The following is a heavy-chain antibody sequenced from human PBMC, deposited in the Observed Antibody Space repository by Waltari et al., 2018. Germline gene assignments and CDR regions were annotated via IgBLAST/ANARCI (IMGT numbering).Heavy chain of an antibody. V-gene: IGHV3-30-3*01. D-gene: IGHD6-13*01. Sequence: QVQLVESGGGVVQPGRSLRLSCAASGFTFSSYAMHWVRQAPGKGLEWVAVISYDGSNKYYADSVKGRFTISRDNSKNTLYLQMNSLRAEDTAVYYCARVMAGSSWFGAFDYWGQGTLDTVSS. CDR1: GFTFSSYA. CDR2: ISYDGSNK. J-gene: IGHJ4*02. CDR3: ARVMAGSSWFGAFDY.